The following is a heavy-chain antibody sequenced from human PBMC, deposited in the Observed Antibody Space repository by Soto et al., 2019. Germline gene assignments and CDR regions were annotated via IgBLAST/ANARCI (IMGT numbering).Heavy chain of an antibody. Sequence: PSETLSLTCAVYGGSFSGYYWSWICQPPGKGLEWIGEINHSGSTNYNPSLKSRVTISVDTSKNQFSLKLSSVTAADTAVYYCARWPTPKWWPRTRWFDPWGQGTLVTVSS. V-gene: IGHV4-34*01. CDR3: ARWPTPKWWPRTRWFDP. J-gene: IGHJ5*02. D-gene: IGHD2-8*01. CDR1: GGSFSGYY. CDR2: INHSGST.